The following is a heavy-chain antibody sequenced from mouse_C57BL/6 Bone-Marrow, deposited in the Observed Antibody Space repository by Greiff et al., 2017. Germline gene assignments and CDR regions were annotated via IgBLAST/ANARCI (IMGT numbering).Heavy chain of an antibody. CDR3: AVRFYDYFYAMDY. D-gene: IGHD2-12*01. Sequence: VKLQESGAELMKPGASVKLSCKATGYTFTGYWIEWVKQRPGHGLEWIGEILPGSGSTNYNEKFKGKATFTADTSSTTAYMQLSSLTTEDSAIYSCAVRFYDYFYAMDYWGQGTSVPVSS. CDR1: GYTFTGYW. CDR2: ILPGSGST. V-gene: IGHV1-9*01. J-gene: IGHJ4*01.